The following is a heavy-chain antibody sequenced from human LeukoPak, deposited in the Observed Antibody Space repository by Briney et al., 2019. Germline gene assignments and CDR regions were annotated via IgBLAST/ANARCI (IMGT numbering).Heavy chain of an antibody. J-gene: IGHJ5*02. CDR3: ARDFAWGSGGAPIDDNWLDP. D-gene: IGHD7-27*01. V-gene: IGHV1-69*01. CDR1: GGTFSSYA. Sequence: SVKVSCKASGGTFSSYAISWVRQAPGQGLEWMGGIIPIFGTANYAQKFQGRVTITADESTSTAYMELRSLRFDDTAVYYCARDFAWGSGGAPIDDNWLDPWGQGILVTVSS. CDR2: IIPIFGTA.